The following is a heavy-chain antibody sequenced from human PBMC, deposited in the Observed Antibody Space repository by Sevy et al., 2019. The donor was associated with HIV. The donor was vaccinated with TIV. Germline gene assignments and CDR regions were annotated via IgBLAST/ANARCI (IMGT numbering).Heavy chain of an antibody. D-gene: IGHD5-12*01. CDR3: ATVATMGNDAFDI. Sequence: SETLSLTCAVYGGSFSGYYWSWIRQPPGKGLEWIGEINHSGSTNYNPSLKSRVTISVDTSENQLSLKLRSVTAADTAVYYCATVATMGNDAFDIWGQGTMVTVSS. V-gene: IGHV4-34*01. J-gene: IGHJ3*02. CDR1: GGSFSGYY. CDR2: INHSGST.